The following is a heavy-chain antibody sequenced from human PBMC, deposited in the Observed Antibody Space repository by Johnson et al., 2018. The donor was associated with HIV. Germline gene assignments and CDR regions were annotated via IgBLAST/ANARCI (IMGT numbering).Heavy chain of an antibody. J-gene: IGHJ3*02. CDR3: SRDREASASGDAFDI. CDR1: GFTFDDYG. D-gene: IGHD1-26*01. Sequence: MLLVESGGRVVRPGGSLRLSCAASGFTFDDYGMSWVRQAPGKGLEWVCGINWNGGSTHFPDSLKGRFTISRDNAKNSLYLQMNNLGAKDTAVYYCSRDREASASGDAFDIWGQGTMVTVSS. V-gene: IGHV3-20*04. CDR2: INWNGGST.